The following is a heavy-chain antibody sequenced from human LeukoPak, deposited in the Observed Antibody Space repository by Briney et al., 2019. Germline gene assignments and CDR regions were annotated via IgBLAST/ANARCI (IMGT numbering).Heavy chain of an antibody. CDR3: AANYYDSSGYFDY. J-gene: IGHJ4*02. CDR2: IVVGSGNT. Sequence: SVKVSCKASGFTFTSSAMQWVRQARGQRLEWIRWIVVGSGNTNYAQKFQERVTITRDMSTSTAYMELSSLRSEDTAVYYCAANYYDSSGYFDYWGQGTLVTVSS. CDR1: GFTFTSSA. D-gene: IGHD3-22*01. V-gene: IGHV1-58*02.